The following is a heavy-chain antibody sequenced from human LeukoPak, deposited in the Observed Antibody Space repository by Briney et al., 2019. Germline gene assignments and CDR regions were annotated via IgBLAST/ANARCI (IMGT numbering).Heavy chain of an antibody. V-gene: IGHV1-69*13. D-gene: IGHD2-2*01. CDR3: AGVGGCSSTSCYEGWFDP. Sequence: ASVKVSCKASGGTFSSYAISWVRQAPGQGLEWMGGIIPIFGTANYAQKFQGRVTITADESTSTAYMELSSLRSEDTAVYYCAGVGGCSSTSCYEGWFDPWGQGTLVTVSS. CDR2: IIPIFGTA. J-gene: IGHJ5*02. CDR1: GGTFSSYA.